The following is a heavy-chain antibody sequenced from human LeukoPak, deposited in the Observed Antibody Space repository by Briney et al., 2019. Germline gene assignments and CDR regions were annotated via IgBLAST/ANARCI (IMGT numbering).Heavy chain of an antibody. CDR3: ARGFGDYGLGAFDI. J-gene: IGHJ3*02. D-gene: IGHD3-10*01. V-gene: IGHV4-59*01. CDR2: IYYSGST. CDR1: GGSISSYY. Sequence: SETLSLTCTVSGGSISSYYWNWIRQPPGKGLEWIGYIYYSGSTNYNPSLKSRVTISVDTSKNQFSLKLSSVTAADTAVYYCARGFGDYGLGAFDIWGQGTMVTVSS.